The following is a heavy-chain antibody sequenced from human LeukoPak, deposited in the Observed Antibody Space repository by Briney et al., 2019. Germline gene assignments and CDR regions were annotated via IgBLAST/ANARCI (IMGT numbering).Heavy chain of an antibody. D-gene: IGHD4-17*01. J-gene: IGHJ4*02. CDR1: GFTFSSYG. CDR3: AKEIGYGDFPNFDY. Sequence: GGSLRLSCAASGFTFSSYGTHWVRQAPGKGLEWVAFIRYDGSNKYYADSVKGRFTISRDNSKNTLYLQMNSLRAEDTAVYYCAKEIGYGDFPNFDYWGQGTLVTVSS. CDR2: IRYDGSNK. V-gene: IGHV3-30*02.